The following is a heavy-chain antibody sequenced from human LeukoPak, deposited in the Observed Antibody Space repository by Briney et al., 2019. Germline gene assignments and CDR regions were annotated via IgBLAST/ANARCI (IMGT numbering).Heavy chain of an antibody. CDR3: ARPGLRWNFDY. D-gene: IGHD4-23*01. CDR1: GGSISSGGSR. Sequence: PSETLSLTCNVSGGSISSGGSRWSWIRQHPGKGLEWIGYIYYSGSTYYNPSLKSRVTISVDTSRNQFSLKLNSVTAADTAVYYCARPGLRWNFDYWGQGTLVTVSS. V-gene: IGHV4-31*03. J-gene: IGHJ4*02. CDR2: IYYSGST.